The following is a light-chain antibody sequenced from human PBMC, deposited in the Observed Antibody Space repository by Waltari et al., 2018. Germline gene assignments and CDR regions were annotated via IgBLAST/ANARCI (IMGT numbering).Light chain of an antibody. CDR3: SSYTSTSTPVV. J-gene: IGLJ2*01. CDR1: SSDIGAYNY. V-gene: IGLV2-14*03. Sequence: QSALTQPASVSGSPGRSITISCTGTSSDIGAYNYVSWYQQHPGKAPKLMIYDVSNRPSVVSNRVSGSKSGNTASLTISGLQADDEADYYCSSYTSTSTPVVFGGGTKLTVL. CDR2: DVS.